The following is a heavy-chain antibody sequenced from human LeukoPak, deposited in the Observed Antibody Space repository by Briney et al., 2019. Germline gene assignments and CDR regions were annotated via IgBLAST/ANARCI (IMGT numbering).Heavy chain of an antibody. CDR3: ARDSDFWSGYWYFDL. CDR1: GFTFSSYG. CDR2: IRYDGSDK. Sequence: GGSLRLSRAASGFTFSSYGMHWVCKAPGKGLEWVAFIRYDGSDKYYADSVKGRFTVSRDNSKNTLYLQMNSLRAEDTTVYYCARDSDFWSGYWYFDLWGRGTLVTVSS. D-gene: IGHD3-3*01. V-gene: IGHV3-30*02. J-gene: IGHJ2*01.